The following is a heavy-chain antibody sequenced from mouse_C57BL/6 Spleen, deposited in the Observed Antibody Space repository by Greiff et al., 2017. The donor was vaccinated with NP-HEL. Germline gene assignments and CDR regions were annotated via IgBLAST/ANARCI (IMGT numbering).Heavy chain of an antibody. CDR2: IDPEDGDT. CDR3: TTYYYGSSHWYFDV. Sequence: EVQLQQSGAELVRPGASVKLSCTASGFNIKDYYMHWVKQRPEQGLEWIGRIDPEDGDTEYAPKFQGKATMTADTSSNPAYLQLSSLTSEDTAVYYCTTYYYGSSHWYFDVWGTGTTVTVSP. CDR1: GFNIKDYY. J-gene: IGHJ1*03. D-gene: IGHD1-1*01. V-gene: IGHV14-1*01.